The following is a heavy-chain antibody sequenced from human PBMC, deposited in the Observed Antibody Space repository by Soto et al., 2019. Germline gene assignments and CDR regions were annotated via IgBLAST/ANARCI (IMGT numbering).Heavy chain of an antibody. J-gene: IGHJ3*02. CDR1: GFTFSSYG. CDR3: AKELGLWSGCLDAFDI. V-gene: IGHV3-30*18. Sequence: QVQLVESGGGVVQPGRSRRLSCAASGFTFSSYGMHWVRQAPGKGLEWVAVTSYDGSKKYYGDSVKGRFTISRDNSMNTVYLQMDSLSAEDTAVYYCAKELGLWSGCLDAFDIWGQGTMVTVSS. D-gene: IGHD3-3*01. CDR2: TSYDGSKK.